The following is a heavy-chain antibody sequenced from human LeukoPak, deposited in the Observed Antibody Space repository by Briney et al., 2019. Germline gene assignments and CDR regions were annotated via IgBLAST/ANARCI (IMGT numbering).Heavy chain of an antibody. J-gene: IGHJ4*02. CDR3: ARTTVTTYYFDY. Sequence: SQTLSLTCTVSGGSISSGGYSWSWIRQHPGKGLEWIGYIYYSGSTYYNPSLKSRVTISVDTSKNQFSLKLSSVTAADTAVYYCARTTVTTYYFDYWGQGTLVTVSS. CDR2: IYYSGST. D-gene: IGHD4-17*01. CDR1: GGSISSGGYS. V-gene: IGHV4-31*03.